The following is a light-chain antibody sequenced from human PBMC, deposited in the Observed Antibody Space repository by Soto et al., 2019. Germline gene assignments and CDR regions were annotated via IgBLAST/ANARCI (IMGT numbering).Light chain of an antibody. CDR3: AAWDDSRNGFAV. CDR1: SSNIGSNT. CDR2: SND. J-gene: IGLJ7*01. V-gene: IGLV1-44*01. Sequence: QAVVTQPPSASGTPGQRVTISCSGSSSNIGSNTVNWYQQLPGKAPKLLIYSNDQRPSGVPDRFSGSKSDTSASLAISGLQSDDEAHYYCAAWDDSRNGFAVFGGGTQLTVL.